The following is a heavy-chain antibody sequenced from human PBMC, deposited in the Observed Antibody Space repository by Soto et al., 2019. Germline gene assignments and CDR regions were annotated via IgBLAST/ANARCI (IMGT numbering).Heavy chain of an antibody. Sequence: QVQLVEAGGGVVQPGRSLRLSCGASGFTFNSHGMHWVRQAPGKGLEWVAVISYEGNNNFYAESVKGRVTIARDNSKNTLYLQMNSLRREDTAVYYCARGAEYQLLSRDYFYGMDVWGQWTTVTVSS. CDR1: GFTFNSHG. D-gene: IGHD2-2*01. J-gene: IGHJ6*02. CDR3: ARGAEYQLLSRDYFYGMDV. CDR2: ISYEGNNN. V-gene: IGHV3-30*03.